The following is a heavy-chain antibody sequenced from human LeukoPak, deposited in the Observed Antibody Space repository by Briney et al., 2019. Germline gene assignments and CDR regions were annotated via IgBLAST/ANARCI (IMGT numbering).Heavy chain of an antibody. Sequence: GGSLRLSCAASGFTSRDYTMTWVRQAPGKGLEWVSGIGIAGTATYYKDSVKGRFTISRDDSKNTLFLQMDDLGVDDSAVYFCAKGGNMISADYWGQGTLVTVSS. CDR2: IGIAGTAT. CDR3: AKGGNMISADY. CDR1: GFTSRDYT. D-gene: IGHD3-16*01. J-gene: IGHJ4*02. V-gene: IGHV3-23*03.